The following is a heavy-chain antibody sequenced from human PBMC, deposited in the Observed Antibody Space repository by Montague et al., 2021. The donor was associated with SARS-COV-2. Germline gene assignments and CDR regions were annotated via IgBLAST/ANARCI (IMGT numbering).Heavy chain of an antibody. D-gene: IGHD5-24*01. J-gene: IGHJ4*02. Sequence: SLRLSCVASGFTFSGYGMSWVRQAPGKGLEWVSGFDNDGDSTYYTNSAKGRFTISRDIYKNTLYLQMNSLTAEDTAVYYCAKIVFQGGSNVFDNWGQGTLVTVSS. CDR2: FDNDGDST. CDR3: AKIVFQGGSNVFDN. CDR1: GFTFSGYG. V-gene: IGHV3-23*01.